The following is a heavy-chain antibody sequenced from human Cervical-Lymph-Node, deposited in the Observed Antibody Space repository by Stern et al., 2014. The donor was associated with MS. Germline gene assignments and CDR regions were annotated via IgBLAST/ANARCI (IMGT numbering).Heavy chain of an antibody. V-gene: IGHV1-3*01. CDR1: GYTFTSYA. J-gene: IGHJ5*02. CDR3: ARDHWFDP. Sequence: QVQLVQSGAAVKKPGASVKVSCQASGYTFTSYAMHWVRQAPGQRLDWMGWLHAGNGNSKYSTKFQGRVTITRDTSASTAYMELSSLRSEDTAVYYCARDHWFDPWGQGTLVTVSS. CDR2: LHAGNGNS.